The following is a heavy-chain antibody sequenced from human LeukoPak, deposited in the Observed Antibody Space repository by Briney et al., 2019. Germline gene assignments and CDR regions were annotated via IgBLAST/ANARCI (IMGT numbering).Heavy chain of an antibody. V-gene: IGHV3-66*01. D-gene: IGHD1-26*01. CDR2: IYSGGST. Sequence: PGGSLRLSCAASGFTVSSNYMSWVRQAPGKGLEWVSVIYSGGSTYYADSVKGRFTISRDNSKNTLYLQMNSLRAEDTAVYYCARDRRWELLRSNYGMDVWGQGTTVTVSS. CDR1: GFTVSSNY. J-gene: IGHJ6*02. CDR3: ARDRRWELLRSNYGMDV.